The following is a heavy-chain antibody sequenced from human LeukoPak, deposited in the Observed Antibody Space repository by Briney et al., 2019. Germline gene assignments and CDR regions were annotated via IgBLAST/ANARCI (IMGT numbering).Heavy chain of an antibody. D-gene: IGHD6-19*01. CDR1: GFTLNSYG. Sequence: GRSLRLSCAASGFTLNSYGMHWVRQAPGKGLEWVAVISYDGSNKYYADSVKGRFTSSRDNSKNTLYLQMNRLRDEDTAVYYCAKDETSYSSGWYDYWGQGTLVTVSS. CDR2: ISYDGSNK. CDR3: AKDETSYSSGWYDY. J-gene: IGHJ4*02. V-gene: IGHV3-30*18.